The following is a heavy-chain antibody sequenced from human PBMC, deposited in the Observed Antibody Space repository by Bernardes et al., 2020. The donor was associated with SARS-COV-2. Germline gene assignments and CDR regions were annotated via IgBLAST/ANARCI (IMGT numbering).Heavy chain of an antibody. V-gene: IGHV1-2*02. Sequence: ASVKVSCKTSGYTFMDYYMHWVRQAPGQGLEWMGWINPKNCGTIYAQKFQGRVTMTRDTSISTVYMELSSLRSDDTALYYCARVLVAGTSGWIDPWGLGTLVTVSS. J-gene: IGHJ5*02. CDR2: INPKNCGT. CDR1: GYTFMDYY. D-gene: IGHD1-1*01. CDR3: ARVLVAGTSGWIDP.